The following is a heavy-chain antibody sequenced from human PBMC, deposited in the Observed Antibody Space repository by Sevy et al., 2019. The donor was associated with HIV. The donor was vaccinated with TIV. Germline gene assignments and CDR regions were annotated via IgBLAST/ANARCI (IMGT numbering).Heavy chain of an antibody. J-gene: IGHJ4*02. D-gene: IGHD6-19*01. CDR1: GFSFSTHA. Sequence: GESLKISCAASGFSFSTHAMHWVRQAPGKGLEWVAVISFDGSDKYYTDSVKGRFTISRDDSKNTLLLQVSSLRAEDTAVYYCARDAGYSTVWYPGYWGQGTLVTDSS. V-gene: IGHV3-30*03. CDR2: ISFDGSDK. CDR3: ARDAGYSTVWYPGY.